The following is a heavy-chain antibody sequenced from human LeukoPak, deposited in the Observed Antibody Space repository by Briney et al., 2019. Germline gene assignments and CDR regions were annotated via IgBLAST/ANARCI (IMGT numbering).Heavy chain of an antibody. CDR1: GFTFSSCW. CDR3: ARDVLAGTFDY. V-gene: IGHV3-7*01. Sequence: GGSLRLSCAASGFTFSSCWMNWVRQAPGKGLEWVANINQDGTEKYYVDSVRGRFTISRDNAKNSLYLQMNSLRAEDTAVYYCARDVLAGTFDYWGQGTLVTVSS. J-gene: IGHJ4*02. D-gene: IGHD6-19*01. CDR2: INQDGTEK.